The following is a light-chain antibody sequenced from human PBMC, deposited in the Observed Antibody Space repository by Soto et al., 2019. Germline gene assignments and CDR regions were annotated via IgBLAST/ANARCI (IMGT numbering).Light chain of an antibody. CDR1: QSVDNR. CDR2: DAS. V-gene: IGKV3-20*01. Sequence: EVVLTQSPGTLSLSPGERATLSCRASQSVDNRLAWYQQKTGQPPRLLIFDASSRATDIPARFSGRGSGTDFSLTITRLAPEDFALYYCQHYSPSPVTFGQGTRLEIK. CDR3: QHYSPSPVT. J-gene: IGKJ5*01.